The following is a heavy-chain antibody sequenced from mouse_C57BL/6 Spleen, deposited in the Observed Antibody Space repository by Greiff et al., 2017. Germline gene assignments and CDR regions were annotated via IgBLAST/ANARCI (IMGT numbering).Heavy chain of an antibody. D-gene: IGHD2-1*01. CDR1: GFTFTDYY. J-gene: IGHJ1*03. Sequence: EVKLMESGGGLVQPGGSLSLSCAASGFTFTDYYMSWVRQPPGKALEWLGFIRNKANGYTTEYSASVKCRFTISRDNSQSILYLQMNALRAEDSATYYCARLYGNYVWYFDVWGTGTTVTVSS. CDR3: ARLYGNYVWYFDV. V-gene: IGHV7-3*01. CDR2: IRNKANGYTT.